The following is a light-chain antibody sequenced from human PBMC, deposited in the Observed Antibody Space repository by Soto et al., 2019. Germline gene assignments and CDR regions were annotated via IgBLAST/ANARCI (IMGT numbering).Light chain of an antibody. Sequence: DIQMTQSPSTLSASVGDRVTITCRASQSISSWLAWYQQKPGAAPKLLIYEASTLESGVPSRFSGSRSGTEFTLTVSSLQPHDFATYYCQQYNDSFPYTFGQGTKLEIK. CDR2: EAS. J-gene: IGKJ2*01. CDR3: QQYNDSFPYT. V-gene: IGKV1-5*03. CDR1: QSISSW.